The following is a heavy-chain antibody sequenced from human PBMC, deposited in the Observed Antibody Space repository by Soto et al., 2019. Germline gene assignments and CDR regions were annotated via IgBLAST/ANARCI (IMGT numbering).Heavy chain of an antibody. V-gene: IGHV6-1*01. D-gene: IGHD5-12*01. J-gene: IGHJ5*02. Sequence: SPTLSLTCAISGDSVSSNTASWNWIRQSPSRGLEWLGRTYFRSKWYNDYAVSVKGRIIINPDTSNNQFSLQLNSVTPADTAVYFCAKGDNLGPKTGYAFDPWGQGIMVT. CDR3: AKGDNLGPKTGYAFDP. CDR2: TYFRSKWYN. CDR1: GDSVSSNTAS.